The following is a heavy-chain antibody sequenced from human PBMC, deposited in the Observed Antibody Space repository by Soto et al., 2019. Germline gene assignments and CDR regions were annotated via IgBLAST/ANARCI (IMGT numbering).Heavy chain of an antibody. D-gene: IGHD6-19*01. CDR3: ARDLALAGNY. CDR1: GFTFRSYA. Sequence: PGGSLRLSCAASGFTFRSYAMNWVRQTQEKGLEWVSSISSTSTYTHYADSVKGRFTISRDNANNSLFLQMNSLRAEDTAIYYWARDLALAGNYWGQGALVTVSS. J-gene: IGHJ4*02. CDR2: ISSTSTYT. V-gene: IGHV3-21*01.